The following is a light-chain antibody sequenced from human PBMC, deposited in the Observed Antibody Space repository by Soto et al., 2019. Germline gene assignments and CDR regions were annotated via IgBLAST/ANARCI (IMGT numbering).Light chain of an antibody. CDR2: GAS. J-gene: IGKJ1*01. Sequence: EIVLTQSPATLSVSPGEGATLSCSASQNVYTDLAWYQQKPGQAPRLLIYGASTRATDMPGRFSGRGSGTEFTLTISSLQSEDFAVYYCQQYNNGWTFGQGTKVDIK. CDR1: QNVYTD. V-gene: IGKV3-15*01. CDR3: QQYNNGWT.